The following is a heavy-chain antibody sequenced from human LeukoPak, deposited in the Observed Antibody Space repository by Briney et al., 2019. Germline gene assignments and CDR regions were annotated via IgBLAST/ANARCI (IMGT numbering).Heavy chain of an antibody. V-gene: IGHV1-18*01. D-gene: IGHD3-3*01. Sequence: ASVKVSCKASGYTFTSYGISWVRQAPGQGLEWMGWISAYNGNTNYTQKLQGRVTMTTDTSTSTAYMELRSLRSDDTAVYYCARGGDYDFWSGYPRHFDYWGQGTLVTVSS. CDR2: ISAYNGNT. CDR1: GYTFTSYG. CDR3: ARGGDYDFWSGYPRHFDY. J-gene: IGHJ4*02.